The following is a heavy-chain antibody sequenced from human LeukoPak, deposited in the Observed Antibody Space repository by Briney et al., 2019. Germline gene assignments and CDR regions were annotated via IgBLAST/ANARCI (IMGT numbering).Heavy chain of an antibody. Sequence: GRSLRLSCAASGFTFSSYAMHWVHQAPGKGLEWVAVISYDGSNKYYADSVKGRFTISRDNSKNTLYLQMNSLRAEDTAVYYCARDIRAGYYFDYWGQGTLVTVSS. J-gene: IGHJ4*02. CDR3: ARDIRAGYYFDY. V-gene: IGHV3-30-3*01. CDR1: GFTFSSYA. D-gene: IGHD3-10*01. CDR2: ISYDGSNK.